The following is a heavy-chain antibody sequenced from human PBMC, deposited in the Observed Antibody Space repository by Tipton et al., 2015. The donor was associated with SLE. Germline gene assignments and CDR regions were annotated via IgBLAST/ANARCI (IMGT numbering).Heavy chain of an antibody. CDR3: ARLEDPFGIFGVPKGWFDP. CDR1: GGSISSGSYY. D-gene: IGHD3-3*01. Sequence: TLSLTCTVSGGSISSGSYYWSWIRQFPGKGLEWIGYIGHSGNTKSNPSLKSRITISIDTSKSQFSLKLTSVTAADTAVYYCARLEDPFGIFGVPKGWFDPWGQGTLVTVSS. J-gene: IGHJ5*02. CDR2: IGHSGNT. V-gene: IGHV4-61*01.